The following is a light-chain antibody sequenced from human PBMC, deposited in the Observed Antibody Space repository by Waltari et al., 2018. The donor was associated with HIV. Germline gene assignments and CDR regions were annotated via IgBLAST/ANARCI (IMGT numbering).Light chain of an antibody. Sequence: AIRMTQSPSSFSASTGHIINITCRANQRISNHLAWYQQKPGKAPRLLISGASTLQNEVPSRFSGSASGTDFTLTINCLQSDDFSTYYCQQYYSYPLTFGQGTRLDIK. CDR1: QRISNH. CDR3: QQYYSYPLT. V-gene: IGKV1-8*01. J-gene: IGKJ5*01. CDR2: GAS.